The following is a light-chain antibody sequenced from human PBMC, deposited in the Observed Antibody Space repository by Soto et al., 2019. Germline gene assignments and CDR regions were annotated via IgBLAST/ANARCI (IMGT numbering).Light chain of an antibody. CDR1: SSDVGSYNL. CDR3: CSYAGSSTVV. CDR2: EGS. Sequence: QSALTQPASVSGSPGQPITISCTGTSSDVGSYNLVSWYQQHPGKAPKLMIYEGSKRPSGVSNRFSGSKSGNTASLTISGLQAEDEADYYCCSYAGSSTVVFGGGIKLTVL. V-gene: IGLV2-23*01. J-gene: IGLJ2*01.